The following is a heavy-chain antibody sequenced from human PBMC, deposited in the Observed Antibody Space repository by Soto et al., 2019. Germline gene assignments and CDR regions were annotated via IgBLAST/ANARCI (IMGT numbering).Heavy chain of an antibody. CDR2: ISYDGSNK. CDR1: GFTFSSYG. D-gene: IGHD4-17*01. V-gene: IGHV3-30*18. CDR3: AKEQTTVTTNYYYGMDV. J-gene: IGHJ6*02. Sequence: GGSLRLSCAASGFTFSSYGMHWIRQAPGKGLEWVAVISYDGSNKYYADSVKGRFTISRDNSKNTLYLQMNSLRAEDTAVYYCAKEQTTVTTNYYYGMDVWGQGTTVTVSS.